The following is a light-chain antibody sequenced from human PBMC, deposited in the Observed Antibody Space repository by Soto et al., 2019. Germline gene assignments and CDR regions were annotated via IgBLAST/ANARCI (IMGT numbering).Light chain of an antibody. CDR1: QGIRND. CDR2: AAS. CDR3: QQYSTFSLT. J-gene: IGKJ1*01. Sequence: AIQMTQSPSSLSASVGDRVTITCRASQGIRNDLGWYQQKPGKAPKLLIYAASTLQSGVPSRFSGSGSGTGFTLTISRLQPDDCATYYCQQYSTFSLTFGQGTKVDIK. V-gene: IGKV1-6*01.